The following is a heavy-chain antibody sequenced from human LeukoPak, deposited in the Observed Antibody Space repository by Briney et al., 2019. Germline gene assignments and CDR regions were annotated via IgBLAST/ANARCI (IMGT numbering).Heavy chain of an antibody. Sequence: GGSLRLSCAASGFTFSSYWMSWVRQAPGKGLEWVANIKQDGSEKYYVDSVKGRFTISRDNAKNSLYLQMNSLRAEDTAVYYCASAGDSYFSDSSGYYPFDYWGQGTLVTVSS. CDR1: GFTFSSYW. CDR3: ASAGDSYFSDSSGYYPFDY. D-gene: IGHD3-22*01. CDR2: IKQDGSEK. J-gene: IGHJ4*02. V-gene: IGHV3-7*01.